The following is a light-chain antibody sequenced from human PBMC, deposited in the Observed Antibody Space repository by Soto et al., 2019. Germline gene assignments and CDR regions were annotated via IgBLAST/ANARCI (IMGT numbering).Light chain of an antibody. CDR2: GAS. J-gene: IGKJ1*01. V-gene: IGKV3-15*01. CDR3: QQYNNWLTWT. CDR1: QSVSSN. Sequence: EIVMTQSPATLSVSPGERATLSCRASQSVSSNLAWYQQKPGQAPRLLLYGASTRATGIPARFSGSGSGTDFTLTISSLQSEDFAVYYCQQYNNWLTWTFGQGTKGDIK.